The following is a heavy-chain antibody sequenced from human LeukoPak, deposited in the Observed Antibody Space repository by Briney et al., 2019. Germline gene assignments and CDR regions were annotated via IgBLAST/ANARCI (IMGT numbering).Heavy chain of an antibody. V-gene: IGHV1-2*02. D-gene: IGHD3-10*01. CDR1: GYTFTGYY. Sequence: GASVKVSCKASGYTFTGYYMHWVRQAPGQGLEWMGWINPNNGGTNYAQKFQGRVTMTRDTSISTAYMELSSLISDDTAAYWCARAQNLKVRSAFDIWGQGTMVTVSS. CDR3: ARAQNLKVRSAFDI. CDR2: INPNNGGT. J-gene: IGHJ3*02.